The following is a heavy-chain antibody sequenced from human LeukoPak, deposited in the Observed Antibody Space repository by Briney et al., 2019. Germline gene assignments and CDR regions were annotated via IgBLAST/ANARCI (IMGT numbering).Heavy chain of an antibody. CDR3: AREFITMVRGVNARWFDP. Sequence: ASVKVSCKASGYTFTSYDINWVRQATGQGLEWMGWMNPNSGNTGYAQKLQGRVTMTTDTSTSTAYMELRSLRSDDTAVYYCAREFITMVRGVNARWFDPWGQGTLVTVSS. CDR2: MNPNSGNT. D-gene: IGHD3-10*01. V-gene: IGHV1-8*01. J-gene: IGHJ5*02. CDR1: GYTFTSYD.